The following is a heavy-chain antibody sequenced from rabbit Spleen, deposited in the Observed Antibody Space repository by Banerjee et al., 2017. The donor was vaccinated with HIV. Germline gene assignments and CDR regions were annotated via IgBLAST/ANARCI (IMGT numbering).Heavy chain of an antibody. Sequence: QEQLVESGGGLVTPGGTLTLTCTASGFDLSSYGMCWVRQAPGKGLEWIGIIYAAKGSTDYASWVNGRFTISSDNAQSTVDLKMTSLTAADTATYFCARAIVPWLGLTRLDLWGQGTLVTVS. CDR2: IYAAKGST. CDR3: ARAIVPWLGLTRLDL. D-gene: IGHD4-1*01. V-gene: IGHV1S47*01. J-gene: IGHJ3*01. CDR1: GFDLSSYG.